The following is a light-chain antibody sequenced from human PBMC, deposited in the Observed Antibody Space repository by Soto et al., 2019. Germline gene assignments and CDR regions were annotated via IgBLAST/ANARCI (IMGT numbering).Light chain of an antibody. CDR3: KQFNSYPFT. J-gene: IGKJ4*01. Sequence: IRLTQSPSSLSASVGGRVTMTCRASQGISSYLAWYQQKPGKAPKLLIYAASTLQSGVPSRFSGSGSGTDFTLTISSLQPEDFAIYYCKQFNSYPFTFGGGTKVEI. CDR2: AAS. CDR1: QGISSY. V-gene: IGKV1-9*01.